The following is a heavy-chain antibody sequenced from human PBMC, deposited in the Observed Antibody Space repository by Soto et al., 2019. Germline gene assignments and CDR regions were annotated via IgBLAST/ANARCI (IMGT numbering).Heavy chain of an antibody. V-gene: IGHV4-4*07. D-gene: IGHD6-19*01. Sequence: QVQLQESGPGLVKPSETLSLTCTVSGGSISSHYWSWIRQPAGKGLEWIGRIYLSGNTKINPSIKNRITMSVDASKNQSSLNLKSVTAAETAVYYCAKELKPYNSGWYFALSGGQGTLVTVSS. CDR2: IYLSGNT. J-gene: IGHJ4*02. CDR3: AKELKPYNSGWYFALS. CDR1: GGSISSHY.